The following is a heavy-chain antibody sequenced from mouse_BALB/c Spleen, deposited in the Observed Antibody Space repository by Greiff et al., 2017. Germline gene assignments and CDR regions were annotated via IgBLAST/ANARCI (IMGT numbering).Heavy chain of an antibody. D-gene: IGHD4-1*01. J-gene: IGHJ2*01. CDR1: GFSLTSYG. Sequence: VNVVESGPGLVAPSQSLSITCTVSGFSLTSYGVHWVRQPPGKGLEWLGVIWAGGSTNYNSALMSRLSISKDNSKSQVFLKMNSLQTDDTAMYYCARDGETGTYYFDYWGQGTTLTVSS. CDR3: ARDGETGTYYFDY. V-gene: IGHV2-9*02. CDR2: IWAGGST.